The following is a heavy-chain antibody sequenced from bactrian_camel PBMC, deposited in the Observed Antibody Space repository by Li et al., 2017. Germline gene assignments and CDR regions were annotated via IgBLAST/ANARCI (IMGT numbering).Heavy chain of an antibody. CDR1: GYTHH. CDR2: IYTGAGDT. V-gene: IGHV3S1*01. D-gene: IGHD6*01. CDR3: AADGPARWLAENEYDY. J-gene: IGHJ4*01. Sequence: HVQLVESGGGSVQAGESLRLSCVASGYTHHMAWFRQAPGKEREGVASIYTGAGDTFIGDSVRGRFFISKDNAKNTLYLQMNRLKPEDTAMYYCAADGPARWLAENEYDYWGQGTQVTVS.